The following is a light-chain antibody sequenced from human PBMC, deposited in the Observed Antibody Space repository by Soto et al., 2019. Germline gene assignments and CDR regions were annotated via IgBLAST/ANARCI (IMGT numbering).Light chain of an antibody. CDR1: TGAVTSGYY. CDR2: RTS. CDR3: VLLYGGAWV. V-gene: IGLV7-43*01. J-gene: IGLJ3*02. Sequence: QTVVTHEPSLTVSPGGTVTLACALTTGAVTSGYYPNWFHRKPGQALRTLIYRTSNKHSWTPARFSCSLLGGKAALTLSGVQPEDEADYYCVLLYGGAWVFGGGTKLTVL.